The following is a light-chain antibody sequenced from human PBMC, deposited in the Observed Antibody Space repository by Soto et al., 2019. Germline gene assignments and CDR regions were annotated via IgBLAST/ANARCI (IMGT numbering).Light chain of an antibody. CDR1: QSVSRSY. CDR2: GAS. Sequence: EIELTQSPGTLSVSPGERATLSCRPSQSVSRSYLAWYQQKPGQAPRLLIYGASSRATGIPDRFSGSGSGTDFTLTISRLEPEDFAVYYCQQYGSSRWTFGQGTKVDIK. V-gene: IGKV3-20*01. CDR3: QQYGSSRWT. J-gene: IGKJ1*01.